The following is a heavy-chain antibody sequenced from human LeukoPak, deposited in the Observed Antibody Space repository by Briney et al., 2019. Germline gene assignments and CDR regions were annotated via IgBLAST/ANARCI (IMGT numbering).Heavy chain of an antibody. Sequence: LETLSLTCVVYGGSFSGYYWSWIRQPPGKWLEWIGEINHNGGTGYNPSLKSRVTISIDTSKNQVSLKLTSVTAADTAVYYCARHQLGSTRSMDVWGKGTTVTISS. J-gene: IGHJ6*03. V-gene: IGHV4-34*01. CDR3: ARHQLGSTRSMDV. D-gene: IGHD1-26*01. CDR2: INHNGGT. CDR1: GGSFSGYY.